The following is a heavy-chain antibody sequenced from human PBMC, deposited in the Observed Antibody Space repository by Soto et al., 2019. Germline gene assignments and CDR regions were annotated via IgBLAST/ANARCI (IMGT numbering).Heavy chain of an antibody. J-gene: IGHJ6*02. D-gene: IGHD1-1*01. CDR3: ARDRMGMEPRIPLYYYYGMDV. CDR1: GFTFSSYG. Sequence: GGSLRLSCAASGFTFSSYGMHWVRQAPGKGLEWVAVIWYDGSNKYYADSVKGRFTISRDNSKNTLYLQMNSLRAEDTAVYYCARDRMGMEPRIPLYYYYGMDVWGQGTTVTVSS. CDR2: IWYDGSNK. V-gene: IGHV3-33*01.